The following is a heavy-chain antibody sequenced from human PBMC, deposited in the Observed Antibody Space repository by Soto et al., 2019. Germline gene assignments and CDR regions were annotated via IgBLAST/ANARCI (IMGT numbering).Heavy chain of an antibody. Sequence: QVQLVQSGAEVKKPGASVTVSCKASDYTFSNFGIAWVRQAPGQGLEWMGWISVYNGITNYAQKVQGRATMTADTSTSTAYMELRSLTSEDTAVYYCARDRDCGSGGNCYPEWYFDLWGRGTLITVSS. V-gene: IGHV1-18*01. CDR2: ISVYNGIT. CDR1: DYTFSNFG. D-gene: IGHD2-15*01. J-gene: IGHJ2*01. CDR3: ARDRDCGSGGNCYPEWYFDL.